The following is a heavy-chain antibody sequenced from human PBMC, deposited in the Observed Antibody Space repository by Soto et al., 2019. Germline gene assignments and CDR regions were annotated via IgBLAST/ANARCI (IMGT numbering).Heavy chain of an antibody. CDR3: ASGISGLRLGELSS. CDR2: ISSSSSYT. D-gene: IGHD3-16*02. CDR1: GFTFSDYY. Sequence: QVQLVESGGGLVKPGGSLRLSCAASGFTFSDYYMSWIRQAPGKGLEWVSYISSSSSYTNYADSVKGRFTISRDNAKNSLYLQMKSLRAEDTAVYHCASGISGLRLGELSSWGQGTLVTVSS. J-gene: IGHJ5*02. V-gene: IGHV3-11*06.